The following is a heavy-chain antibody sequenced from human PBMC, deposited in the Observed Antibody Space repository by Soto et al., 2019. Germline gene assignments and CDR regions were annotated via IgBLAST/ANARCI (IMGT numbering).Heavy chain of an antibody. CDR3: ARGIYDSSGYPGRTDAFDI. D-gene: IGHD3-22*01. J-gene: IGHJ3*02. Sequence: GGSLRLSCAASGFTFSSYGMHWVRQAPGKGLEWVAVIWYDGSNKYYADSVKGRFTISRDNSKNTLYLQMNSLRAEDTAVYYCARGIYDSSGYPGRTDAFDIWGQGTMVTVSS. V-gene: IGHV3-33*01. CDR1: GFTFSSYG. CDR2: IWYDGSNK.